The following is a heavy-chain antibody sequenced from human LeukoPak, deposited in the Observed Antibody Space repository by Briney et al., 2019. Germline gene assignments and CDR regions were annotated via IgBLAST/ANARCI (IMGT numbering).Heavy chain of an antibody. V-gene: IGHV3-23*01. CDR1: GFTFSSYA. Sequence: TGGSLRLSCAASGFTFSSYAMSWVRQAPGKGLEWVSAISGSGGSTYYADSVKGRFTISRDNSKNTLYLQMNSLRAEDTALYYCAVSPRDYYYYMDVWGKGTTVTVSS. CDR2: ISGSGGST. J-gene: IGHJ6*03. CDR3: AVSPRDYYYYMDV.